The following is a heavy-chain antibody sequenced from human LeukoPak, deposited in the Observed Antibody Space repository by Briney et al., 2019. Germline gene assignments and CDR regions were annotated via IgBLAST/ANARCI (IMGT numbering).Heavy chain of an antibody. D-gene: IGHD5-18*01. CDR3: ARHSGDTAPKN. Sequence: PSETLSLTCTVSGGSISSSSYYWGWIRQPTGKGLEWIGSIYYSGSTYYNPSLKSRVTISVDTSKNQFSLKLSSVTAADTAVYYCARHSGDTAPKNWGQGTLVTVSS. V-gene: IGHV4-39*01. CDR1: GGSISSSSYY. J-gene: IGHJ4*02. CDR2: IYYSGST.